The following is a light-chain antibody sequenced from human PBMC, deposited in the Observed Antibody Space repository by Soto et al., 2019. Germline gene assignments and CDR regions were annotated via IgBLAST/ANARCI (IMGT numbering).Light chain of an antibody. V-gene: IGKV3-11*01. Sequence: IVLTHSPGTLSLSPRDRATLSSSASQSVRSSLAWFQQKPGQAPRLLIYDASKRATGIPARFSGSASGAHFTLTISSLEPGDFAVYYCQQRSDRPPELTFGGGTKVDIK. J-gene: IGKJ4*01. CDR3: QQRSDRPPELT. CDR1: QSVRSS. CDR2: DAS.